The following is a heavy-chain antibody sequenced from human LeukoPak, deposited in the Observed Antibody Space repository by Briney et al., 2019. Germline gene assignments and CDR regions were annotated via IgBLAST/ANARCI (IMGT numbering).Heavy chain of an antibody. J-gene: IGHJ4*02. CDR2: LYSSGIT. CDR1: GFTVSSTY. D-gene: IGHD3-3*02. CDR3: ARDSSSFPNYFDV. Sequence: GGSPRLSCAASGFTVSSTYMSWVRQAPGQGLEWVSLLYSSGITFYAESVQGRFTISRDNSKNTLYLQMNSLRAEDTAIYYCARDSSSFPNYFDVWGQGTLVTVSS. V-gene: IGHV3-53*01.